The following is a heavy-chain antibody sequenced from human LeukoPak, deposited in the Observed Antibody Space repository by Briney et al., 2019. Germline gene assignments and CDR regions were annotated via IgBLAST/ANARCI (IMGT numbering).Heavy chain of an antibody. D-gene: IGHD6-19*01. J-gene: IGHJ4*02. CDR3: AEDVYSSRWYPYYFDY. CDR2: LSGSGGST. V-gene: IGHV3-23*01. Sequence: GGSLRLSCAASGFTFSAYTMGWVRQAPGKGLEWGSALSGSGGSTYYADSVKGRFTTSRDNSKNTLYLQRNRLRGEDTAVYYFAEDVYSSRWYPYYFDYWGQGTLVTVSS. CDR1: GFTFSAYT.